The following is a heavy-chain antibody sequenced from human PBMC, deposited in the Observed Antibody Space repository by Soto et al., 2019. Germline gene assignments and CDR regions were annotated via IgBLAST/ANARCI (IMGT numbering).Heavy chain of an antibody. CDR1: GYTFTSYG. D-gene: IGHD1-1*01. V-gene: IGHV1-18*01. J-gene: IGHJ4*02. CDR2: SSAHNGNT. Sequence: QVHLVQSGAEVTKPGASVKVSCKASGYTFTSYGITWVRQAPGQGLEGIGWSSAHNGNTDYAQKRQGRVIVTRDTSTSTAYVDLRRMISDDPAVYYGERGRYGDYWGQGALVTVSS. CDR3: ERGRYGDY.